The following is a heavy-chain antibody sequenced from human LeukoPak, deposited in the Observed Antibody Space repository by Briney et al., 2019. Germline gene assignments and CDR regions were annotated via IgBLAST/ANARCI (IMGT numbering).Heavy chain of an antibody. V-gene: IGHV3-7*01. CDR3: AREADDSSFDY. CDR1: GFTFSSYW. CDR2: INQDGTEK. J-gene: IGHJ4*02. D-gene: IGHD3-22*01. Sequence: GGSLRLSCAASGFTFSSYWMSWVRQAPGEGLEWVAKINQDGTEKAYVDSVRGRFTISRDNAKNSLFLQMNSLRAEDTAVYYCAREADDSSFDYWGQGTLVTVSS.